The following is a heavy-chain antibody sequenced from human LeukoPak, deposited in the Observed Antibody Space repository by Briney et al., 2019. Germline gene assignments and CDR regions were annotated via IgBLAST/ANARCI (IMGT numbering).Heavy chain of an antibody. CDR1: GFTFSSYS. CDR3: ARDPPYYGSGSYSEIDY. Sequence: PGGSLRLSCAASGFTFSSYSMNWVRQAPGKGLEWVSSISSSSYIYYADSVKGRFTISRDNAKNSLYLQMNSLRAEDTAVYYCARDPPYYGSGSYSEIDYWGQGTLVTVSS. V-gene: IGHV3-21*01. J-gene: IGHJ4*02. CDR2: ISSSSYI. D-gene: IGHD3-10*01.